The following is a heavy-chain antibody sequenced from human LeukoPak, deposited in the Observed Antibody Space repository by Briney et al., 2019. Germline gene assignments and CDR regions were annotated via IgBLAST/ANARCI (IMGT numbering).Heavy chain of an antibody. CDR3: AKDQMYYDILTGHTAEY. J-gene: IGHJ4*02. V-gene: IGHV3-23*01. D-gene: IGHD3-9*01. Sequence: GGSLRLSCAASGFTFGNYAMSWVRQAPGKGLEWVSAISGGGASTYYADSVKGRFIISRDNSKSAVYLQMNCLRVEDTALYYCAKDQMYYDILTGHTAEYWGQGTLVTVSA. CDR2: ISGGGAST. CDR1: GFTFGNYA.